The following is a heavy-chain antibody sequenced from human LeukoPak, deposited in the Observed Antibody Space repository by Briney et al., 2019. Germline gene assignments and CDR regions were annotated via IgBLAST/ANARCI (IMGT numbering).Heavy chain of an antibody. CDR1: GFTFSSYS. CDR2: ITSSSTYI. J-gene: IGHJ3*02. D-gene: IGHD5-12*01. CDR3: ARVGFGGYDLGAFDI. V-gene: IGHV3-21*01. Sequence: PGGSLRLSCAASGFTFSSYSMNWVRQAPGKGLEWVSSITSSSTYIYYADSVKGRFTISRDNAKNSLYLQMNSLRGEDTAVYYCARVGFGGYDLGAFDIWGQGTMVTVSS.